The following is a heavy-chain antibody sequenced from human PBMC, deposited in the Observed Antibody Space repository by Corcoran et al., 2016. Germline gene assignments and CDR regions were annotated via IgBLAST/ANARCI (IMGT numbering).Heavy chain of an antibody. J-gene: IGHJ4*02. CDR2: ISYDGSNK. D-gene: IGHD3-22*01. Sequence: QVQLVESGGGVVQPGRSLRLSCAASGFTFSSYGMHWVRQAPGKGLEWVAVISYDGSNKYYADSVKGRFTISRDTSKNTLYLQMNSLRAEDTAVYYCAKDSDDSSGYPYYFDYWGQGTLVTVSS. CDR3: AKDSDDSSGYPYYFDY. V-gene: IGHV3-30*18. CDR1: GFTFSSYG.